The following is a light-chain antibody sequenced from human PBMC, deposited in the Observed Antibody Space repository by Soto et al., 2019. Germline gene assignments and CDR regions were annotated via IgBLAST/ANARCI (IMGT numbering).Light chain of an antibody. J-gene: IGKJ1*01. CDR2: DAS. CDR3: QQYNNWPPWK. V-gene: IGKV3-11*01. Sequence: EIVLTRSPATLSLSPGERATLSCRASQSVTNSLAWYQQKPGQAPRLLVYDASNRATGIPTRFSGSGSGTDFTLTISNLEPEDFAVYYGQQYNNWPPWKFGQGTKVDSK. CDR1: QSVTNS.